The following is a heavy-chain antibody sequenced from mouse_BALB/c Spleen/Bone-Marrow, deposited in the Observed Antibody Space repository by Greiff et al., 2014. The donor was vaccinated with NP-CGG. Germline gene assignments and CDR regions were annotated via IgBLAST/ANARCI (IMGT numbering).Heavy chain of an antibody. CDR3: ARGYDYSSWFAY. J-gene: IGHJ3*01. D-gene: IGHD2-4*01. V-gene: IGHV5-6-3*01. CDR1: GFTFSSYG. CDR2: INNNGGDT. Sequence: EVQLVESGEGLVQPGGSLKLSCAASGFTFSSYGMSWVRQTPDKRLEMIATINNNGGDTYYPDSVKGRFTISRDNARNTLYLQMSSLKSEDTAMYYCARGYDYSSWFAYWGQGTLVTVSP.